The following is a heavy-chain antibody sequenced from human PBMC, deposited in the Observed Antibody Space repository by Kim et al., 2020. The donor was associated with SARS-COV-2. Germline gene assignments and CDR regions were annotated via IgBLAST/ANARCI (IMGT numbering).Heavy chain of an antibody. Sequence: GGSLRLSCAASGFTFNIYWMHWVRQVPGKGLVWVARIDNDGSSRSYTDSVKGRFSISRDNVENTLYLQMNSLRAEDTAVYYCARDLNWNVWFDPLGQGTL. V-gene: IGHV3-74*01. J-gene: IGHJ5*02. CDR1: GFTFNIYW. CDR2: IDNDGSSR. D-gene: IGHD1-1*01. CDR3: ARDLNWNVWFDP.